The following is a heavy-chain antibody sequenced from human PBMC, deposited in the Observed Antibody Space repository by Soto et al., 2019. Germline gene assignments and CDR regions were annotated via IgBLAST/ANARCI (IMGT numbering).Heavy chain of an antibody. Sequence: QVQLVQSGAEVKKPGSSVKVSCKASGGTFSSYAISWVRQAPGQGLEWMGGIIPIFGTANYAQKFQGRVTITADESTSTAYMELSSLGSEDTAVYYCARDGQDSSGYYYYYYGMDVWGQGTTVTVSS. CDR2: IIPIFGTA. V-gene: IGHV1-69*01. D-gene: IGHD3-22*01. CDR3: ARDGQDSSGYYYYYYGMDV. J-gene: IGHJ6*01. CDR1: GGTFSSYA.